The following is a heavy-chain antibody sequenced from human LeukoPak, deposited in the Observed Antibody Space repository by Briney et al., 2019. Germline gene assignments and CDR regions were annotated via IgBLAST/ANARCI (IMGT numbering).Heavy chain of an antibody. CDR2: IWYDGSNK. CDR3: AKDRDYYDSSGYQPIGY. D-gene: IGHD3-22*01. J-gene: IGHJ4*02. V-gene: IGHV3-33*06. Sequence: PGGSLRLSCAASGFTFISYGMHWVRQAPGKGLEWVAVIWYDGSNKYYADSVKGRFTISRDNSKNTLYLQMNSLRAEDTAVYYCAKDRDYYDSSGYQPIGYWGQGTLVTVSS. CDR1: GFTFISYG.